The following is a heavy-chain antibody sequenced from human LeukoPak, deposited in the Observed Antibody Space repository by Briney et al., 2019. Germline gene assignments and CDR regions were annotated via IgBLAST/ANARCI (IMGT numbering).Heavy chain of an antibody. Sequence: SETLSLTCTVSGGSISSGGYYRSWIRQHPGKGLEWIGYIYYSGSTYYNPSLKSRVTISADTSKNQFSLKLSSVTAADTAVYYCARDRITMVRARSFYGMDVWGQGTTVTVSS. D-gene: IGHD3-10*01. CDR2: IYYSGST. V-gene: IGHV4-31*03. CDR1: GGSISSGGYY. CDR3: ARDRITMVRARSFYGMDV. J-gene: IGHJ6*02.